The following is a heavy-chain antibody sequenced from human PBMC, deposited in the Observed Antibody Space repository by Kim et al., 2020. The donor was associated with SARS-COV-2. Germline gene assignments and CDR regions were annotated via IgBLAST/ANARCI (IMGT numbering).Heavy chain of an antibody. Sequence: SETLSLTCTVSGGSISSSSYYWGWIRQPPGKGLEWIGSIYYSGSTYYNPSLKSRVTISVDTSKNQFSLKLSSVTAADTAVYYCARRGGYGAYDYYYYGMDVWGQGTTVTVSS. CDR3: ARRGGYGAYDYYYYGMDV. V-gene: IGHV4-39*01. CDR2: IYYSGST. D-gene: IGHD5-12*01. CDR1: GGSISSSSYY. J-gene: IGHJ6*02.